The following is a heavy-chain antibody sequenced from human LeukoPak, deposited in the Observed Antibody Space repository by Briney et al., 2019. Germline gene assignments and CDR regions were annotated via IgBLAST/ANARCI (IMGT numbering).Heavy chain of an antibody. CDR1: GGSISTYY. J-gene: IGHJ5*02. Sequence: SETLSLTCTVSGGSISTYYWSWIRQPPGKGREWIGYIYYSGSTNYNPSLKSRVTISVDTSKNQLSLKLSSVTAADTAVYYCARTIAAAGSDWFDPWGQGTLVTVSS. D-gene: IGHD6-13*01. CDR2: IYYSGST. V-gene: IGHV4-59*08. CDR3: ARTIAAAGSDWFDP.